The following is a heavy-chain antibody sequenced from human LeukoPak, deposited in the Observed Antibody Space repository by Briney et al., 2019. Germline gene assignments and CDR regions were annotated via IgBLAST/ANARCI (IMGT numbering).Heavy chain of an antibody. V-gene: IGHV3-66*01. CDR1: GFTVSSNY. J-gene: IGHJ4*02. D-gene: IGHD3-10*01. CDR3: ARDDLSGSGSYRLAIFDY. Sequence: GGSLRLSCAASGFTVSSNYMSWVRQAPGKGLEWVSVIYSGGSTYYADSVKGRFTISRDNSKNTLYLQMNSLRAEDTAAYYRARDDLSGSGSYRLAIFDYWGQGTLVTVSS. CDR2: IYSGGST.